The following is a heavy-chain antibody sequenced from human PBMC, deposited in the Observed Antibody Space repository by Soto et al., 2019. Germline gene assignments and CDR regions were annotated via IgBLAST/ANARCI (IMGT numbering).Heavy chain of an antibody. CDR2: INPTSGST. J-gene: IGHJ4*02. CDR3: ARDLAGADH. CDR1: GYTFTNYY. D-gene: IGHD6-13*01. V-gene: IGHV1-46*01. Sequence: QVQLVQSGAEVKKPGASVKVSCRASGYTFTNYYIHWVRQAPGQGLEWLAIINPTSGSTNYAQEFQGRVSLTMDTSTSTVYMELSGLRSEDTAMFYCARDLAGADHWGQGTLVTVSS.